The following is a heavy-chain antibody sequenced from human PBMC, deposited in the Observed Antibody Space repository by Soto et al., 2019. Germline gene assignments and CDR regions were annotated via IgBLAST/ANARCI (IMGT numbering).Heavy chain of an antibody. CDR2: SKTSAGGGAT. CDR3: TTGSVEGI. CDR1: GFSFNEAW. D-gene: IGHD2-15*01. Sequence: EVQLVESAGGLVKPGGSLRLSCVASGFSFNEAWMNWVRQSPGEGLEWVGRSKTSAGGGATDYAAPVQGRFTISRDDSKNALYLHVNSLITEDTALYYCTTGSVEGIWGQGTTVTVSS. J-gene: IGHJ6*02. V-gene: IGHV3-15*07.